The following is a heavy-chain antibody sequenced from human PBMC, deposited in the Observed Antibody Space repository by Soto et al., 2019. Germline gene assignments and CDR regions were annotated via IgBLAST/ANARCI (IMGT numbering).Heavy chain of an antibody. CDR2: INHSGST. CDR1: GGSCSGYY. V-gene: IGHV4-34*01. D-gene: IGHD6-19*01. J-gene: IGHJ5*02. Sequence: KASETLSLTCAVYGGSCSGYYWSWIRQPPGKGLEWIGEINHSGSTDYNPSLKSRVTISVDTSKNQFSLKLSSVTAADTAVYYCARGKKRYSSGWYNWFDPWGQGTLVTVSS. CDR3: ARGKKRYSSGWYNWFDP.